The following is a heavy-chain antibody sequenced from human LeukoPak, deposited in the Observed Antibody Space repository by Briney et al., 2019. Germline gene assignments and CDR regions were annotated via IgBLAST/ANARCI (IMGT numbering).Heavy chain of an antibody. J-gene: IGHJ4*02. V-gene: IGHV4-4*07. CDR2: IYASGST. CDR1: GGSISGYY. D-gene: IGHD6-6*01. CDR3: ARGSSSNGLDY. Sequence: SETLSLTCTVSGGSISGYYWSWLRQPAGKGLEWIGRIYASGSTNYNPSLQSRVTMSVDTSKSQFSLKLSSVTAADTVVYYCARGSSSNGLDYWGQGTLVTVSS.